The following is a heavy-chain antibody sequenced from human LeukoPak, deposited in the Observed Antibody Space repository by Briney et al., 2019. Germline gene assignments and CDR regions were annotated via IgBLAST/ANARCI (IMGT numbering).Heavy chain of an antibody. Sequence: SETLSLTCTVSGGSIRSYYWSWIRQPAGKGLEWIGRIHTSGSTNHNPSLKSRVTMSVDTSENQFSLKLSSVTAAGTAVYYCARDTEGYSGYDYSGNYFDYWGQGTLVTVSS. CDR2: IHTSGST. CDR1: GGSIRSYY. J-gene: IGHJ4*02. CDR3: ARDTEGYSGYDYSGNYFDY. V-gene: IGHV4-4*07. D-gene: IGHD5-12*01.